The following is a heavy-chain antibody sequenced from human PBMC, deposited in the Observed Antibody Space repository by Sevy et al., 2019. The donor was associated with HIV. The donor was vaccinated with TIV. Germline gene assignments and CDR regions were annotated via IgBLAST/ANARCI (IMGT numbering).Heavy chain of an antibody. D-gene: IGHD3-22*01. V-gene: IGHV1-18*01. CDR2: ISAYNGNT. CDR3: ARDQPTNFYYDSSGYYQNTVFDY. CDR1: GYTFTSYG. Sequence: ASVKVSCKASGYTFTSYGISWVRQAPGQGLEWMGWISAYNGNTNYAQKLQGRVTMTTDTSTSTAYMELRSLRSDDTAVYYCARDQPTNFYYDSSGYYQNTVFDYWGQGTLVTVSS. J-gene: IGHJ4*02.